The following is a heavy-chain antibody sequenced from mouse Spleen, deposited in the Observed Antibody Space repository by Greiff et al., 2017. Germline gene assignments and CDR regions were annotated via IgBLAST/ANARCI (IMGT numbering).Heavy chain of an antibody. CDR2: IWAGGGT. J-gene: IGHJ4*01. Sequence: VQLQQSGPGLVAPSQSLSITCTVSGFSLPSYGVHWVRQPPGKGLEWLGVIWAGGGTNYNSALMSRLSISEDNSKSQVFLKMNSLQTDDTAIDYCARETYYGNYGAMDYWGQGTSVTVSS. CDR1: GFSLPSYG. D-gene: IGHD2-10*01. CDR3: ARETYYGNYGAMDY. V-gene: IGHV2-9*02.